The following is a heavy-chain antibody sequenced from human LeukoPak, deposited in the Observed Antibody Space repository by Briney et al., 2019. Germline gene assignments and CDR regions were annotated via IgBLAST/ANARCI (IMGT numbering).Heavy chain of an antibody. CDR1: GLTFSMPA. CDR2: IQNDGNSK. V-gene: IGHV3-30*02. CDR3: AKSGAVTTFPATDY. D-gene: IGHD4-11*01. J-gene: IGHJ4*02. Sequence: PGGSLRLSCAASGLTFSMPAMDWVRQAPGKGLEWVAFIQNDGNSKNYADSVKGRFTISRDTSKNTLYLQMNSLRAEDTAVYYCAKSGAVTTFPATDYWGQGTLVTVSS.